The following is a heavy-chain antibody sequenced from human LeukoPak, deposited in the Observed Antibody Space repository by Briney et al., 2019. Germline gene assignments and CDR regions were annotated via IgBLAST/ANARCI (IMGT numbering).Heavy chain of an antibody. V-gene: IGHV5-51*01. CDR1: GYSFPSYW. CDR3: ARSTWFGELLGPFDY. D-gene: IGHD3-10*01. J-gene: IGHJ4*02. Sequence: GESLKISCKGSGYSFPSYWIGWVRQMPGKGLEWMGIIYPGDSDTRYSPSFQGQVTISADKSISTAYLQWSSLKASDTAMYYCARSTWFGELLGPFDYWGQGTLVTVSS. CDR2: IYPGDSDT.